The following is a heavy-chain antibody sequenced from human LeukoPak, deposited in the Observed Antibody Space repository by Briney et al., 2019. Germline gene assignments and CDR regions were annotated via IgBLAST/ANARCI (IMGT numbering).Heavy chain of an antibody. D-gene: IGHD2-2*01. J-gene: IGHJ3*02. CDR3: AREGYCSSTSCSPVGDAFDI. CDR2: INWNGGST. V-gene: IGHV3-20*04. CDR1: GFTFDDYG. Sequence: GGSLRLSCAASGFTFDDYGMSWVRQAPGKGLEWVSGINWNGGSTGYADSVKARFTISRDNAKNSLYLQMNSLRAEDTALYYCAREGYCSSTSCSPVGDAFDIWGQGTMVTVSS.